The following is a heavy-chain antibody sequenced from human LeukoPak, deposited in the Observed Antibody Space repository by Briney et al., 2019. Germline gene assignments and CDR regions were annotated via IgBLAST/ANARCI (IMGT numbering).Heavy chain of an antibody. J-gene: IGHJ4*02. CDR1: GYTFTTYA. D-gene: IGHD1-26*01. CDR3: ARDSGSGSNPYDY. CDR2: INPNSGGT. Sequence: APVKVSCKASGYTFTTYAMNWVRQAPGQGLEWMGWINPNSGGTNYAQKFQGRVTMTRDTSISTAYMELSRLRSDDTAVYYCARDSGSGSNPYDYWGQGTLVTVSS. V-gene: IGHV1-2*02.